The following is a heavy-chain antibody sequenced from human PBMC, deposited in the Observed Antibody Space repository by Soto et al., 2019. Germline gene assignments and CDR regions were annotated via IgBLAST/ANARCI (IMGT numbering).Heavy chain of an antibody. J-gene: IGHJ4*02. CDR1: GFTFYDYG. D-gene: IGHD4-4*01. Sequence: EIQILESGGGLVEPGGSLTLSCAASGFTFYDYGMNWVGQAPGKGLEWVSSISGSSRRTDYADSVKGRFVISRDNSKAMVYLEMNRLRAADTAVYYCAKDFSSKGWMGLNAPSDSWGQGILVSVSS. V-gene: IGHV3-23*01. CDR2: ISGSSRRT. CDR3: AKDFSSKGWMGLNAPSDS.